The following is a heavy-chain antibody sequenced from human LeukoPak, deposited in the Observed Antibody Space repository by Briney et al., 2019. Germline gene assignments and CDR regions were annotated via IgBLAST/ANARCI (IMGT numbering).Heavy chain of an antibody. V-gene: IGHV3-20*01. D-gene: IGHD3-10*01. CDR3: ARGYGSGRRDWFDP. Sequence: GSLRLSCAASGFTFDDYGMSWVRQAPGKGLEWVSGINWNGGSTGYADSVKGRFTISRDNAKNSLYLQMNSLRAEDTALYHCARGYGSGRRDWFDPWGQGTPVTVSS. J-gene: IGHJ5*02. CDR1: GFTFDDYG. CDR2: INWNGGST.